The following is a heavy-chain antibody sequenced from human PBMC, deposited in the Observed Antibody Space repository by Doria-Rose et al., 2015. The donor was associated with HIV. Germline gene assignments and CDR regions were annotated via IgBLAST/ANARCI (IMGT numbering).Heavy chain of an antibody. J-gene: IGHJ4*02. Sequence: QVTLKESGPVLVKPTETLTLTCTVSGVSLSSPGMGVSWIRQPPGKALEWLANIFSDDDRSYKTSLRSRLTISRGTSKGQLALTMTDMDPVDTATYYCARRKSSRWYHKYYFDFWGQGTLVIVSA. CDR3: ARRKSSRWYHKYYFDF. D-gene: IGHD6-13*01. CDR2: IFSDDDR. V-gene: IGHV2-26*01. CDR1: GVSLSSPGMG.